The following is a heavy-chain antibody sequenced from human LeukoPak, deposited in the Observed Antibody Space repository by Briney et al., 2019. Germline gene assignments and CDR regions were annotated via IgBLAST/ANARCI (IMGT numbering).Heavy chain of an antibody. Sequence: ASVKVSCKASGGTFSSYAISWVRQAPGQGLEWMGGIIPIFGTANYAQKFQGGVTITADKSTSTAYMELSSLRSEDTAVYYCAREGGSGSYYFNWFDPWGQGTLVTVSS. D-gene: IGHD3-10*01. CDR1: GGTFSSYA. J-gene: IGHJ5*02. V-gene: IGHV1-69*06. CDR3: AREGGSGSYYFNWFDP. CDR2: IIPIFGTA.